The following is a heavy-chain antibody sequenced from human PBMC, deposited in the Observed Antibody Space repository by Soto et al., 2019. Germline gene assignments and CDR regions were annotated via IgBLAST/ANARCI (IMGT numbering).Heavy chain of an antibody. D-gene: IGHD3-22*01. J-gene: IGHJ3*01. CDR2: IYSGGST. CDR1: GFTFSSTD. V-gene: IGHV3-53*01. Sequence: EVQLVESGGGLIQPGGSLRLSCAASGFTFSSTDMNWVRQAPGKGLEWVSLIYSGGSTYYADSVKGRLTISRDNSKNTLYLQMSSLRAEDTAVYYCATRPLLPGAPWGQGTMVTVSS. CDR3: ATRPLLPGAP.